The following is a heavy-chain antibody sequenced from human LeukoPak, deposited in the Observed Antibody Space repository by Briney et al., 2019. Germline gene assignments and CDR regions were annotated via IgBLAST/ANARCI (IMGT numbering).Heavy chain of an antibody. CDR2: MNPNNGHT. J-gene: IGHJ4*02. D-gene: IGHD2-2*01. CDR1: GYTFTSYD. Sequence: ASVKVSCKTSGYTFTSYDINWVRQAPGQGLEWLGWMNPNNGHTGYAQTLQGRVTMTRDTSIGTAYMELRSLRSEDTAVYYCARNLAMTGDFDNWGQGTLVTVSS. CDR3: ARNLAMTGDFDN. V-gene: IGHV1-8*01.